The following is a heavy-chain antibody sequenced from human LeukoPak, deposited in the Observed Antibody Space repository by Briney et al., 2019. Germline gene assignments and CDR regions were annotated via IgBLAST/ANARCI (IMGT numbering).Heavy chain of an antibody. D-gene: IGHD1-26*01. CDR2: MNPNSGNT. CDR1: GYTFTSYD. CDR3: ARASGNYYMDV. Sequence: ASVKVSCKASGYTFTSYDINWVRQATGQGLEWMGWMNPNSGNTGYAQRFQGRVTITRNTSISTAYMELSSLRSEDTAVYYCARASGNYYMDVWGKGTTVTVSS. V-gene: IGHV1-8*03. J-gene: IGHJ6*03.